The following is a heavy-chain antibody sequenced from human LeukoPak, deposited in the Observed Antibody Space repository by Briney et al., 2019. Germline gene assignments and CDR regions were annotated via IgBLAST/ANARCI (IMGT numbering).Heavy chain of an antibody. Sequence: AGGSLRLSCAASGFSFICCWMSCVRRTPGKGLEWVASIKQDGREKFYADSVKGRFTISRDNAKNSLYLQVNSLRAEDTAVYYCARVPGVTRYFDSWGQGILVTVSS. J-gene: IGHJ4*02. CDR1: GFSFICCW. V-gene: IGHV3-7*01. CDR3: ARVPGVTRYFDS. D-gene: IGHD4-23*01. CDR2: IKQDGREK.